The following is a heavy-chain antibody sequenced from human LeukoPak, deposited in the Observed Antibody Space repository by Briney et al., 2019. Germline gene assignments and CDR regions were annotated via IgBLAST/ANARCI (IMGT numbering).Heavy chain of an antibody. J-gene: IGHJ4*02. CDR2: IYSGGYT. D-gene: IGHD3-9*01. V-gene: IGHV3-53*01. CDR3: ARGVDYDILTGYRDY. Sequence: GGSLRLSCAASGFSVSSNYMSWVRQAPGKGLEWVSVIYSGGYTNYADSVKGRFTISRDNSKNTLYLQMNSLRVEDTAVYYCARGVDYDILTGYRDYWGQGTLVTVSS. CDR1: GFSVSSNY.